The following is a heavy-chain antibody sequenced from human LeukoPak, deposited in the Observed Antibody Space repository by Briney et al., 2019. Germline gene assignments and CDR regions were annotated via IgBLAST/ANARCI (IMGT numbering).Heavy chain of an antibody. D-gene: IGHD3-10*01. V-gene: IGHV4-30-4*08. CDR1: GVSINNGDYY. J-gene: IGHJ3*02. CDR3: ASSSSMVRGVIIVFAFDI. CDR2: IYYSGSA. Sequence: PSQTLSLTCTVSGVSINNGDYYWSSIRQPPGKGLEWIRYIYYSGSAYYNPSLKSRVTISVDTSKNQFSLKLSSVTAADAAVYYCASSSSMVRGVIIVFAFDIWGQGTMVTVSS.